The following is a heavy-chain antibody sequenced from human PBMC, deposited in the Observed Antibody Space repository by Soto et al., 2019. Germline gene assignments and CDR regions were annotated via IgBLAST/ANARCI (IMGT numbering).Heavy chain of an antibody. D-gene: IGHD3-22*01. V-gene: IGHV4-34*01. Sequence: SETLSLTCAVYGGSFSGYYWSWIRQPPGKGLEWIGSIYHGGSTYYNPSLNSRVTLSIDMTNNHVSLILNSVTAADTAVYYCARVGPWVPYYYDSSPYTFENWSDPWGQGTLVTVSS. J-gene: IGHJ5*02. CDR2: IYHGGST. CDR3: ARVGPWVPYYYDSSPYTFENWSDP. CDR1: GGSFSGYY.